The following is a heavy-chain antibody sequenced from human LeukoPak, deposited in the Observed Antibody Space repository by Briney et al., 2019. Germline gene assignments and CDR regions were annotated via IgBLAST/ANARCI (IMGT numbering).Heavy chain of an antibody. Sequence: GASVKVSCKASGYTFTSYGISWVRQAPGQGLEWMGRISAYNGNTNYAQKLQGRVTMTTDTSTSTAYMELRSLRSDDTAVYYCARGHYSSSWSRNYYYMDVWGKGTTVTVSS. V-gene: IGHV1-18*01. CDR1: GYTFTSYG. CDR3: ARGHYSSSWSRNYYYMDV. D-gene: IGHD6-13*01. CDR2: ISAYNGNT. J-gene: IGHJ6*03.